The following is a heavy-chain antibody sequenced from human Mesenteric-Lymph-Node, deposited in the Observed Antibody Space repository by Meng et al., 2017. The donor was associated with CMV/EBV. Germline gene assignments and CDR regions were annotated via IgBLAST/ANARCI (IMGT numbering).Heavy chain of an antibody. V-gene: IGHV1-69*06. CDR3: ATPIRYYAAWGGYPPFDF. Sequence: TFNNYAMGWGRQAPGQGLEWMGGIITVDGTTKYAENFRDRVTITADKSTSTAYMELSSLRSEDTALYYCATPIRYYAAWGGYPPFDFWGQGTLVTVSS. J-gene: IGHJ4*02. CDR2: IITVDGTT. CDR1: TFNNYA. D-gene: IGHD3-3*01.